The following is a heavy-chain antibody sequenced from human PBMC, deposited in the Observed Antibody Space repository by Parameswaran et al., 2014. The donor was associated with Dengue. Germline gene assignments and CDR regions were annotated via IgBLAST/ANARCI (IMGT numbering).Heavy chain of an antibody. D-gene: IGHD3-22*01. CDR3: ARSHTPYYYDSSGFYRDWFFDL. Sequence: SWVRQAPGQGLEWVGGINPIFGTANYAQKFQGSVTITADDSRTTADMELSSLRSDDTAMYYCARSHTPYYYDSSGFYRDWFFDLWGRGTLVTVSS. J-gene: IGHJ2*01. V-gene: IGHV1-69*01. CDR2: INPIFGTA.